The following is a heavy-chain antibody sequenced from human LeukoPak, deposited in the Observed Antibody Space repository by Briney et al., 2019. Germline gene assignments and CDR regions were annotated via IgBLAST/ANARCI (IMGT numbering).Heavy chain of an antibody. Sequence: GGSLRLSCAASGFTFSNYAMNWVRQAPGKGLEWVSAISSSGRTTYYADSVKGRFTISRDNAKNTLYLQSNSLRAEDTAVYYCAKYDVKTLSDWGQGTLVTVSS. CDR3: AKYDVKTLSD. CDR2: ISSSGRTT. CDR1: GFTFSNYA. D-gene: IGHD1-1*01. J-gene: IGHJ4*02. V-gene: IGHV3-23*01.